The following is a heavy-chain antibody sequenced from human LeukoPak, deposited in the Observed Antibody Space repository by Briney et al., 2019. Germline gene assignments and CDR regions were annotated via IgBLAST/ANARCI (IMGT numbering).Heavy chain of an antibody. D-gene: IGHD3-22*01. CDR1: GYTLTSYY. Sequence: GASVKVSCKASGYTLTSYYMHWVRQAPGQGLEWMGIINPSGGSTSYAQKFQGRVTMTRDTSTSTVYMELSSLRSEDTAVYYCARDLVANYYDSSGYYSDYWGQGTLVTVSS. CDR2: INPSGGST. CDR3: ARDLVANYYDSSGYYSDY. V-gene: IGHV1-46*01. J-gene: IGHJ4*02.